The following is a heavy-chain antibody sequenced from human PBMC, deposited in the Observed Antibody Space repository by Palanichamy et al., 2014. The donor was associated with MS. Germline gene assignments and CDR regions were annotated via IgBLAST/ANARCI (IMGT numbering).Heavy chain of an antibody. CDR3: ARVVGATGGRYDY. V-gene: IGHV3-33*01. D-gene: IGHD2-15*01. CDR2: IWYDGSEK. J-gene: IGHJ4*02. Sequence: QVQLVESGGGAVQPGKSLRLTCAATGFIFSNHAMHWVRQAPGKGLEWVALIWYDGSEKYYGESVRGRFTISRDNSKRTLFLEMNNVRVEDTAVYYCARVVGATGGRYDYWGQGTLATVSS. CDR1: GFIFSNHA.